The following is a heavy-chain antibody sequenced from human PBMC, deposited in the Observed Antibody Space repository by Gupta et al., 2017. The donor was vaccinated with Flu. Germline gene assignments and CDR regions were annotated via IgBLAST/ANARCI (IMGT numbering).Heavy chain of an antibody. Sequence: QVQLVESGGGVVQPGRSLRLSCAASGFTFSSYGMHWVRQAPGKGLEWVAVISYDGSNKYYADSVKGRFTISRDNSKNTLYLQMNSLRAEDTAVYYCANYGIHSNYVSAAGQRDHSYGMDVWGQGTTVTVSS. CDR3: ANYGIHSNYVSAAGQRDHSYGMDV. CDR2: ISYDGSNK. D-gene: IGHD4-4*01. V-gene: IGHV3-30*18. CDR1: GFTFSSYG. J-gene: IGHJ6*02.